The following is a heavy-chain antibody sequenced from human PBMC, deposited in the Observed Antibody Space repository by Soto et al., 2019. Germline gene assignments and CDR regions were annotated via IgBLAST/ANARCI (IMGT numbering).Heavy chain of an antibody. CDR1: GFTFSSYG. J-gene: IGHJ6*02. CDR2: IWYDGSNK. V-gene: IGHV3-33*01. CDR3: SRDKGDDFWSGYYLHDYYYGMDV. D-gene: IGHD3-3*01. Sequence: QVQLVESGGGVVQPGRSLRLSCAASGFTFSSYGMHWVRQAPGKGLEWVAVIWYDGSNKYYADSVKGRFTISRDNSKNTLYLQMNSLRAEDTAVYYCSRDKGDDFWSGYYLHDYYYGMDVWGQGTTVTVSS.